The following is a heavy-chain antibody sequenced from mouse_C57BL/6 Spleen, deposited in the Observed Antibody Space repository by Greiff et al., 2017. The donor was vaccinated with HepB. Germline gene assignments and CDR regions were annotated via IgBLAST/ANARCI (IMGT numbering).Heavy chain of an antibody. CDR3: ARGPVVAYYFDY. CDR2: INPNNGGT. CDR1: GYTFTDYY. D-gene: IGHD1-1*01. J-gene: IGHJ2*01. Sequence: EVQLQQSGPELVKPGASVKISCKASGYTFTDYYMNWVKQSHGKSLEWIGDINPNNGGTSYNQKFKGKATLTVDKSSSTAYMELRSLTSEDSAVYYCARGPVVAYYFDYWGQGTTLTVSS. V-gene: IGHV1-26*01.